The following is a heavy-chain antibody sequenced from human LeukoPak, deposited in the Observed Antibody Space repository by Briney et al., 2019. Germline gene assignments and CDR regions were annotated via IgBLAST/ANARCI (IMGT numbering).Heavy chain of an antibody. D-gene: IGHD4-17*01. V-gene: IGHV3-7*01. CDR1: GFTFSSYW. CDR3: ARDGYGEPLRLPFDI. Sequence: GGSLRLSCAASGFTFSSYWMNWARQAPGKGLEWVASINHNGNVNYYVDSVKGRFTISRDNAKNSLYLQMSNLRAEDTAVYYCARDGYGEPLRLPFDIWGQGTMVTVSS. CDR2: INHNGNVN. J-gene: IGHJ3*02.